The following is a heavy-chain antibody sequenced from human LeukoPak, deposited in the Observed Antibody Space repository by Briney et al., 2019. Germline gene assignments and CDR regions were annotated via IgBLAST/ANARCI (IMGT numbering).Heavy chain of an antibody. J-gene: IGHJ6*02. CDR3: ARWDYSAAARRSGDYSMDV. Sequence: GGSLRLSCAASEFTFSRFGMHWVRQAPGTGLEWVAVIWYDGGNKYYADSVKGRFTISRDNPKNTVYLEMNSLRVEDTAVYYCARWDYSAAARRSGDYSMDVWGQGTTVTVSS. CDR2: IWYDGGNK. CDR1: EFTFSRFG. D-gene: IGHD3-3*01. V-gene: IGHV3-33*01.